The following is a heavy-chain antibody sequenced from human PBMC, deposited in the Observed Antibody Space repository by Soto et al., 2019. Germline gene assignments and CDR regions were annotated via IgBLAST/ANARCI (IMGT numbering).Heavy chain of an antibody. CDR1: GYTFTSYA. Sequence: AASVKVSCKASGYTFTSYAMHWVRQAPGQRLEWMGWINAGNGNTKYSQKFQGRVTITRDTSASTAYMELSSLRSEDTAVYYCARWGGAYYYDSSGYYGGPFNYWGQGTLVTVSS. CDR2: INAGNGNT. J-gene: IGHJ4*02. D-gene: IGHD3-22*01. V-gene: IGHV1-3*01. CDR3: ARWGGAYYYDSSGYYGGPFNY.